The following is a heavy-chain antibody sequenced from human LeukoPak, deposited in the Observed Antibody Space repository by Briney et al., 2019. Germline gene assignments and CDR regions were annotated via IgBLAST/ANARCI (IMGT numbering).Heavy chain of an antibody. V-gene: IGHV1-46*01. CDR3: ARGPLIYDSRGYYYGMDV. CDR1: GYTFTSYY. CDR2: INPSGGST. J-gene: IGHJ6*02. D-gene: IGHD3-22*01. Sequence: ASVKVSCKASGYTFTSYYMHWVRQAPGQGLEWMGIINPSGGSTSYAQKFQGRVTMTRDTSTSTVYMELSSLRSEDTAVYYCARGPLIYDSRGYYYGMDVWGQGTTVTVSS.